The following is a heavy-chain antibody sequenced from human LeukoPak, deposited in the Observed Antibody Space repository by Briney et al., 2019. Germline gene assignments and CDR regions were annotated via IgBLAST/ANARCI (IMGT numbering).Heavy chain of an antibody. Sequence: KPSETLSLTCTVSGYSISSGYYWGWIRQPPGKGLEWIGSIYHSGSTYYNPSLKSRVTISIDRSKNQFSLQLSSVTAADTAVYYCAGDYGSGSYRFDYWGQGTLVTVSS. D-gene: IGHD3-10*01. CDR2: IYHSGST. V-gene: IGHV4-38-2*02. CDR3: AGDYGSGSYRFDY. CDR1: GYSISSGYY. J-gene: IGHJ4*02.